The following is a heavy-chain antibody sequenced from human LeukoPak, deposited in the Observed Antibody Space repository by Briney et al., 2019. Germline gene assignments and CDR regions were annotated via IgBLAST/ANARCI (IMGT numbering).Heavy chain of an antibody. V-gene: IGHV4-4*02. Sequence: SGTLSLTCAVSGDSLRSSNWWSWVRQPPGKGLEWIGRIYTSGSTNYNPSLKSRVTMSVDTSKNQFSLKLSSVTAADTAVYYCARDGDSGSYSYYYYMDVWGKGTTVTVSS. D-gene: IGHD1-26*01. CDR1: GDSLRSSNW. CDR3: ARDGDSGSYSYYYYMDV. CDR2: IYTSGST. J-gene: IGHJ6*03.